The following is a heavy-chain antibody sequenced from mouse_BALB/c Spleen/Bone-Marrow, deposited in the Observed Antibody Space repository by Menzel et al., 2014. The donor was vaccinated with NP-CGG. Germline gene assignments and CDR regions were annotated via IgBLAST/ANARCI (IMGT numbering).Heavy chain of an antibody. CDR1: GYTFTSYW. Sequence: QVQLKESGAELARPGASVKLSCKASGYTFTSYWMQWVKQRPGQGLEWIGAIYPGDGDTGYTQKSKGKATLTADKSSTTAYMQLSSLTSEDSAVYYCARNFPFDYWGQGTTLTVSS. CDR2: IYPGDGDT. V-gene: IGHV1-87*01. J-gene: IGHJ2*01. CDR3: ARNFPFDY.